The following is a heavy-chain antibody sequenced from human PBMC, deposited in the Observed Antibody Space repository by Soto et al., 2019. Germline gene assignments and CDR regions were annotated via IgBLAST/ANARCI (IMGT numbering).Heavy chain of an antibody. CDR1: GFTFSSYG. CDR3: ARDRLTLGYCSSTSCELFDY. V-gene: IGHV3-33*01. CDR2: IWYDGSNK. Sequence: PGGSLRLSCAASGFTFSSYGMHWVRQAPGKGLEWVAVIWYDGSNKYYADSVKGRFTISRDNSKNTLYLQMNSLRAEDTAVYYCARDRLTLGYCSSTSCELFDYWGQGTLVTVPQ. D-gene: IGHD2-2*01. J-gene: IGHJ4*02.